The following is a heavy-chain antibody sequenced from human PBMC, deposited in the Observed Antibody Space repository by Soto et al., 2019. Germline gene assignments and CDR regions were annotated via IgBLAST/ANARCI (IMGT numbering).Heavy chain of an antibody. CDR2: FYYSGST. CDR3: ARAHSGSCYPPWGDCYSISRWSDP. J-gene: IGHJ5*02. Sequence: SETLSLTCTVSGGSISSGGYYWSWIRQHPGKGLEWIGYFYYSGSTYYNPSLKSRVTISVDTSKNQFSLKLSSVTAADTAVYYCARAHSGSCYPPWGDCYSISRWSDPWGQGTLVTVSS. CDR1: GGSISSGGYY. D-gene: IGHD2-21*02. V-gene: IGHV4-31*03.